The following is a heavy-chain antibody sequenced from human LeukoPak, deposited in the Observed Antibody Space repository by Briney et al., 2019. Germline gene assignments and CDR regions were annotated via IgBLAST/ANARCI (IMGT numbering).Heavy chain of an antibody. CDR2: ISDSSSYI. CDR1: GFTFSSYS. CDR3: ASELYTYAPYYFDY. V-gene: IGHV3-21*01. Sequence: TGGSLRLSCAASGFTFSSYSMNWVRQAPGKGLEWVSSISDSSSYIYYADSVKGRFTISRDNAKNSLFLQMNSLRAEDTAIYYCASELYTYAPYYFDYWGQGTLVTVSS. J-gene: IGHJ4*02. D-gene: IGHD5-18*01.